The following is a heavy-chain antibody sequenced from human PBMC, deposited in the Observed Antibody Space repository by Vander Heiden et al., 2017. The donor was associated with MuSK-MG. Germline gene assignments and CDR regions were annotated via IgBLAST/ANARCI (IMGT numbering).Heavy chain of an antibody. V-gene: IGHV5-10-1*03. J-gene: IGHJ4*02. CDR1: GYSFTSYC. Sequence: EVQLVQSGAEVKQPGASLRISCKGSGYSFTSYCISWVRQMPGKGLEWMGRIDPTDSYTNYSPSFQGHVTISADKSISTAYLQWSSLKASDTAMYYCAIIRGGGSYYLDYWGQGTLVTVSS. D-gene: IGHD2-15*01. CDR2: IDPTDSYT. CDR3: AIIRGGGSYYLDY.